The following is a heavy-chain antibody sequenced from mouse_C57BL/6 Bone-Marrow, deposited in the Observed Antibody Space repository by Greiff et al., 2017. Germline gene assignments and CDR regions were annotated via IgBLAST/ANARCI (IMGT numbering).Heavy chain of an antibody. CDR2: ISSGSSTI. D-gene: IGHD2-13*01. Sequence: EVKLMESGGGLVKPGGSLKLSCAASGFTFSDYGMHWVRQAPEKGLEWVAYISSGSSTIYYADTVKGRFTISRDNAKNTLFLQMTSLTSEDTAMYYCARGTRDYWGQGTTLTVSS. V-gene: IGHV5-17*01. J-gene: IGHJ2*01. CDR1: GFTFSDYG. CDR3: ARGTRDY.